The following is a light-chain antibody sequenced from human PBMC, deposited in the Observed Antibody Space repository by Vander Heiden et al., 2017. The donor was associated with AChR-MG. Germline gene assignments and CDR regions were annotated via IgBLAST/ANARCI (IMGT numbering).Light chain of an antibody. CDR3: NSRDTSVNPLHVV. V-gene: IGLV3-19*01. CDR1: SLRTYY. Sequence: SSDLTQDPAVSVALGQTVTITCQGDSLRTYYAAWYQQKPGQAPVLLIHGKSNRPSGIPDRFSGSSSGNTASLTITGAQAEDEADYYCNSRDTSVNPLHVVFGGGTKLTGL. CDR2: GKS. J-gene: IGLJ2*01.